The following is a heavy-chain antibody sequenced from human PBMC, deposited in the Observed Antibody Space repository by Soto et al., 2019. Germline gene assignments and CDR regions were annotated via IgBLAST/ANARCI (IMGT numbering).Heavy chain of an antibody. CDR1: GYTFTSYA. CDR3: ARDNRNGYDSKGVFEY. CDR2: INAGNGNT. J-gene: IGHJ4*02. Sequence: ASVKVSCKASGYTFTSYAMHWVRQAPGQRLEWMGWINAGNGNTKYSQKFQGRVTITRDTSASTAYMELSSLRPDDTAVYYCARDNRNGYDSKGVFEYWGQGTQVTVSS. V-gene: IGHV1-3*01. D-gene: IGHD5-12*01.